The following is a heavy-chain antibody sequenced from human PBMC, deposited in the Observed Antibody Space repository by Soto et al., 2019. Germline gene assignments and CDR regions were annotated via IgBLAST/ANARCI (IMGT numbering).Heavy chain of an antibody. V-gene: IGHV1-58*01. J-gene: IGHJ4*02. CDR2: IVVGSGNT. Sequence: KVSCKASGFTFTSSAVQWVRQARGQRLEWIGWIVVGSGNTNYAQKFQERVTITRDMSTSTAYMELRSLRSDDTAVYYCASSAPFDIYAITPVEFWGQGTLVTVSS. CDR1: GFTFTSSA. D-gene: IGHD3-9*01. CDR3: ASSAPFDIYAITPVEF.